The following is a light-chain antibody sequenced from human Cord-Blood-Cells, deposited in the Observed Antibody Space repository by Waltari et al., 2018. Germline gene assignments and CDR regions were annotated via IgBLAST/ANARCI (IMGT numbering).Light chain of an antibody. CDR1: QSITSY. CDR3: QQSYSTPWT. Sequence: DTQLNQSPSSLSASVEDRVTIICRASQSITSYLNWDQQEPGKAPKLLIYAASSLQSGVPSRFSGSGSGTEFTLTISSLQPEDFATYYCQQSYSTPWTFGQGTKVEIK. V-gene: IGKV1-39*01. CDR2: AAS. J-gene: IGKJ1*01.